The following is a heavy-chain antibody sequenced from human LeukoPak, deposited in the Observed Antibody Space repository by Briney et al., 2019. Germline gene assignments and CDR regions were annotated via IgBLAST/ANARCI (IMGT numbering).Heavy chain of an antibody. CDR2: ISGSAGST. CDR1: GFTFSSYG. D-gene: IGHD4-17*01. Sequence: GSLRLSCAASGFTFSSYGMAWVRQAPGKGLEWVSSISGSAGSTYYADSVRGRFTISRDNSKNTLYLQMNSLRAEDTALYYCAKARGTGYGDYVIFDYWGQGTLVTVSS. CDR3: AKARGTGYGDYVIFDY. J-gene: IGHJ4*02. V-gene: IGHV3-23*01.